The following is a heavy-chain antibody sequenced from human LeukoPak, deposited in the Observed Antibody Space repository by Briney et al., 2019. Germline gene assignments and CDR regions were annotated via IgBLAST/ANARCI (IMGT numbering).Heavy chain of an antibody. V-gene: IGHV4-4*02. CDR1: GAFITNSHW. D-gene: IGHD4-17*01. CDR2: IYHSGTT. J-gene: IGHJ4*02. Sequence: GTLSLTCAVSGAFITNSHWWSWARQPPGKGLEWIGEIYHSGTTNYNPSLQSRVTMSVDKSKNQFSLKLSSVTAADTAVYYCATYFYGEYGSYYFDYWGQGTLVTVSS. CDR3: ATYFYGEYGSYYFDY.